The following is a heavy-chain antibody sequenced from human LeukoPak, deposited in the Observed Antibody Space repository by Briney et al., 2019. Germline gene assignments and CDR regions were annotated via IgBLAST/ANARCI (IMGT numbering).Heavy chain of an antibody. CDR2: ISASGGST. V-gene: IGHV3-23*01. Sequence: GGSLSLFCSASGFTVSSNYMSLGRPAPGEGVELASAISASGGSTFYADSVKGRFTIFRDSPRNTLHLHMNCLSAEDTAVYYCAKSEQRYCGGGSCPLSAFDIWGQGTMVTVSS. CDR3: AKSEQRYCGGGSCPLSAFDI. CDR1: GFTVSSNY. D-gene: IGHD2-15*01. J-gene: IGHJ3*02.